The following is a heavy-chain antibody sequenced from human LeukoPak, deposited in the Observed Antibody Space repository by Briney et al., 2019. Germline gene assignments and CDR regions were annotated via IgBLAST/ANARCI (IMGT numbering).Heavy chain of an antibody. CDR2: INHSGST. Sequence: PSETLSLTCAVYGGSFSGYYWSWIRQPPGKGLEWIGEINHSGSTNYNPSLKSRVTISVDTSKNQFSLKLSSVTAADTAVYYCARGGVQWNWFDHWGQGTLLTVSS. D-gene: IGHD6-19*01. V-gene: IGHV4-34*01. CDR3: ARGGVQWNWFDH. CDR1: GGSFSGYY. J-gene: IGHJ5*02.